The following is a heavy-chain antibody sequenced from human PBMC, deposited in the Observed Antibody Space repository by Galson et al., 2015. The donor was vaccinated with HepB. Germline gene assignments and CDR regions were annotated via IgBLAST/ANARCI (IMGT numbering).Heavy chain of an antibody. CDR1: GFTFDDYA. J-gene: IGHJ5*02. CDR3: AKAGSFGDYEGWFDP. CDR2: ISWNSGSI. D-gene: IGHD4-17*01. V-gene: IGHV3-9*01. Sequence: SLRLSCAASGFTFDDYAMHWVRQAPGKGLEWVSGISWNSGSIGYADSVKDRFTISRDNAKNSLYLQMNSLRAEDTALYYCAKAGSFGDYEGWFDPWGQGTLVAVSS.